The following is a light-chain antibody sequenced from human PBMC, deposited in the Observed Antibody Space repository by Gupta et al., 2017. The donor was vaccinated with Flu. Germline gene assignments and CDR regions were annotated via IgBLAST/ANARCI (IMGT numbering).Light chain of an antibody. Sequence: TPCLSAGEGGSPSWRPMQNVNNSYLVWYQQKPGQAPKLLIYAASSRDTGVPDRFRGSGSGTDFSLTISRLEPEDFAVYYCQQDGTSPVTFGQGTKLEIK. CDR3: QQDGTSPVT. CDR1: QNVNNSY. V-gene: IGKV3-20*01. J-gene: IGKJ5*01. CDR2: AAS.